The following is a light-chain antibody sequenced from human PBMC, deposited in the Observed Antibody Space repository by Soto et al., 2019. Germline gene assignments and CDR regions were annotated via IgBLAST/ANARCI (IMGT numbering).Light chain of an antibody. CDR3: HQSYSTPFT. CDR1: QSISSY. CDR2: AAS. Sequence: DIQMTQSPSSLSASVGDRVTITCRASQSISSYLNWYQQKPGQAPKLLIYAASSLQSGVPSRFSGSGSGTDFSLTISSLQTEDFASYYYHQSYSTPFTFGPGTKVDIK. J-gene: IGKJ3*01. V-gene: IGKV1-39*01.